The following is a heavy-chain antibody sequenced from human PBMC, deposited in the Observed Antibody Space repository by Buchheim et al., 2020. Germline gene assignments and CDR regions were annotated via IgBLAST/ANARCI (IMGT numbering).Heavy chain of an antibody. CDR3: TSTRTEYCSGGSCYSYYYYGMDV. CDR1: GFTFSGSA. J-gene: IGHJ6*02. D-gene: IGHD2-15*01. CDR2: IRSKANSYAT. V-gene: IGHV3-73*01. Sequence: EVQLVESGGGLVQPGGSLKLSCAASGFTFSGSAMHWVRQASGKGLEWVGRIRSKANSYATAYAASVKGRFTISRDDLKNTEYLQMNSLKTEDTAVYYCTSTRTEYCSGGSCYSYYYYGMDVWGQGTT.